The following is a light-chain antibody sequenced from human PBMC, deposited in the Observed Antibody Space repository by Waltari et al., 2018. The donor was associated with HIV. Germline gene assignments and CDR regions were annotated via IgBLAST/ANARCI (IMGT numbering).Light chain of an antibody. Sequence: QSALTQPASVSGSPGQSITLSCTGPSSDVGSDDLVSWYQQHPGEAPKLIIYEVTKRPSGVSNRFSGSKSGNTASLTISGLQAEDEADYYCCSCPRSGIRYVFGTGTKVTVL. CDR3: CSCPRSGIRYV. CDR1: SSDVGSDDL. J-gene: IGLJ1*01. V-gene: IGLV2-23*02. CDR2: EVT.